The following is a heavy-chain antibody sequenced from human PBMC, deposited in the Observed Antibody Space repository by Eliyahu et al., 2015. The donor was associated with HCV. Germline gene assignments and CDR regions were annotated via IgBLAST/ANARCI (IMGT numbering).Heavy chain of an antibody. D-gene: IGHD2-2*01. CDR1: GFTFSNSA. Sequence: EVQLLESGGGLVQPGGSLRLSXXASGFTFSNSAMXXVRQAPGKGLEWISAXTGRGGDTYHAASVKGRFTISRDNSNDTLYLQMNSLRVEDTAIYYCAKGNRDARPYYFDYWGRGTLVTVSS. J-gene: IGHJ4*02. CDR2: XTGRGGDT. CDR3: AKGNRDARPYYFDY. V-gene: IGHV3-23*01.